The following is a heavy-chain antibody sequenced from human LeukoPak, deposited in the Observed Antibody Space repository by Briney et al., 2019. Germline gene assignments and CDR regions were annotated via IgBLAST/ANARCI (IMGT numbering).Heavy chain of an antibody. CDR1: GFTFSSFE. CDR3: ARGGYYNILTGFRSRTLGFDY. J-gene: IGHJ4*02. CDR2: ISSSGSTK. V-gene: IGHV3-48*03. Sequence: GGSLRLSCAASGFTFSSFEMNWVRQAPGKGLEWLSYISSSGSTKYYADSVKGRFTFSRDNAKNSLYLQMNSLRAEDTAVYYCARGGYYNILTGFRSRTLGFDYWGQGTLVTVSS. D-gene: IGHD3-9*01.